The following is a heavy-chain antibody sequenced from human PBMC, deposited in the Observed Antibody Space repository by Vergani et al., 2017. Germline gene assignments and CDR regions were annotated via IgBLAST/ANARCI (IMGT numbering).Heavy chain of an antibody. CDR3: ARDLGAAAGTHYGFFDY. J-gene: IGHJ4*02. V-gene: IGHV3-30-3*01. Sequence: QVQLVESGGGVVQPGRSLRLSCAASGFTFSSYAMHWVRQAPGKGLEWVAVISYDGSNKYYADSVKGRFTISRDNSKNTLYLQMNSLRAEDTAVYYCARDLGAAAGTHYGFFDYWGQGTLVTVSS. CDR2: ISYDGSNK. D-gene: IGHD6-13*01. CDR1: GFTFSSYA.